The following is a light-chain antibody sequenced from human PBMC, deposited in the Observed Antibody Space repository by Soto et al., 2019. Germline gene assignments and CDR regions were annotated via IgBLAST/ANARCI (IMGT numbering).Light chain of an antibody. V-gene: IGKV3-11*01. CDR2: DAS. Sequence: EIVLTQSPATLYLSPGERATLSCRASQSVSSYLAWYQQKPGQAPRLLIYDASNRANGIPARFSGSGSGTDLTLTISSLEPEDFAVYDCQQRSNWPTWTFGQGTQVDIK. J-gene: IGKJ1*01. CDR1: QSVSSY. CDR3: QQRSNWPTWT.